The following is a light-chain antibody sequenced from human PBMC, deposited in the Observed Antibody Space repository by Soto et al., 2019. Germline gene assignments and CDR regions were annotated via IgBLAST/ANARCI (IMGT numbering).Light chain of an antibody. V-gene: IGKV3-15*01. CDR3: QQYNNWPRT. CDR1: QSVNSN. Sequence: TLMTQSAATLSVYPGERVTLSCRASQSVNSNLAWYQQKPGQAPRLLIYGASTRVTGIPARFSGSGSGTDFTLAISSLQSEDFAIYYCQQYNNWPRTFGQGTKVEI. J-gene: IGKJ1*01. CDR2: GAS.